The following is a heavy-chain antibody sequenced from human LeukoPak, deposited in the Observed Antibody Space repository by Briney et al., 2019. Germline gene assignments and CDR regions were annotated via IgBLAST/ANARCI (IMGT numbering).Heavy chain of an antibody. V-gene: IGHV4-30-4*08. Sequence: PSETLSLTCTVSGGSISSGDYYWSWIRQPPGKGLEWIGYIYYSGSTYYNPSLKSRVTISVDTSKNQFSLKLSSVTAADTAVYYCARLTVVPAAIGAWGQGTLVTVPS. J-gene: IGHJ1*01. CDR2: IYYSGST. D-gene: IGHD2-2*02. CDR1: GGSISSGDYY. CDR3: ARLTVVPAAIGA.